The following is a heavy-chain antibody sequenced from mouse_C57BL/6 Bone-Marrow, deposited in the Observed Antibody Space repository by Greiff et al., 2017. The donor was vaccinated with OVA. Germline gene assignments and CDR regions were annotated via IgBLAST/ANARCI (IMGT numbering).Heavy chain of an antibody. Sequence: QVQLKESGAELARPGASVKMSCKASGYTFTSYTMHWVKQRPGQGLEWIGYINPSSGYTKYNQKFKGKATLTADKSSSTAYMQLSSLTSEDSAVYYCARSGIYYYGSSYYYAMDYWGQGTSVTVSS. CDR2: INPSSGYT. D-gene: IGHD1-1*01. J-gene: IGHJ4*01. CDR1: GYTFTSYT. V-gene: IGHV1-4*01. CDR3: ARSGIYYYGSSYYYAMDY.